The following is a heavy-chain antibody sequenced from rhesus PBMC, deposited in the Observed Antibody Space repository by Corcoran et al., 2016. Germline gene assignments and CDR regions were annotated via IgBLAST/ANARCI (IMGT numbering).Heavy chain of an antibody. CDR2: IAGRGGST. CDR3: ARHPAYSSSLIDD. CDR1: CGSISSSHW. J-gene: IGHJ4*01. D-gene: IGHD6-43*01. Sequence: QLQLQESGPGLVKPSETRSLTCAVPCGSISSSHWWGWSRQAPGKGLGGIGRIAGRGGSTGDKPARKRRVTMSTDTSKNQFALKLSSVTAADPAVYYCARHPAYSSSLIDDWGQGVLVTVSS. V-gene: IGHV4-57*02.